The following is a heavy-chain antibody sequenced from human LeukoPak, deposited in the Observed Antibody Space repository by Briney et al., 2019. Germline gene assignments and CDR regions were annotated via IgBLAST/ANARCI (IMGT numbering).Heavy chain of an antibody. V-gene: IGHV3-7*02. CDR2: IKEDGSQK. D-gene: IGHD2-2*01. CDR1: GFTFSSYW. Sequence: PGGSLRLSCAASGFTFSSYWMSWVRQAPGKGLEWVANIKEDGSQKYYADSVKGRFTISRDDANNSLYLQMNSLRAEDTAVYYCVRGGYCGSSICYSLNAFDIWGQGTTVTVSA. CDR3: VRGGYCGSSICYSLNAFDI. J-gene: IGHJ3*02.